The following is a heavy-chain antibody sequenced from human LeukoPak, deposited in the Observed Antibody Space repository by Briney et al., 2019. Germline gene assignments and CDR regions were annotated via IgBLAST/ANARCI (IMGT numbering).Heavy chain of an antibody. CDR1: GITLSNYG. D-gene: IGHD3-22*01. CDR3: AKRGVVIRVILVGFHKEAYYFAS. Sequence: GGSLRLSCAVSGITLSNYGMSWVRQAPGMGLEWVAGISDSGGITKYADSVKSRFTISRDNSKNTLYLQMNSLRAEDAAVYFCAKRGVVIRVILVGFHKEAYYFASWGQGALVTVSS. J-gene: IGHJ4*02. V-gene: IGHV3-23*01. CDR2: ISDSGGIT.